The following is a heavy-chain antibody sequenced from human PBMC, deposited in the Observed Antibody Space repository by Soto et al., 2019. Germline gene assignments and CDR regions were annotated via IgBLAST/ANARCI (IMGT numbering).Heavy chain of an antibody. CDR2: TYYRSKCNN. CDR3: ARVLVVPAAMYNYYYGMVV. D-gene: IGHD2-2*01. V-gene: IGHV6-1*01. Sequence: KQSQTLSLTCAISGDSVSSNSAAWNWIRQSPSRGLEWLGRTYYRSKCNNDYAVSVKSRITINPVTSKNQFSLQLNSVTPEDTAVYCCARVLVVPAAMYNYYYGMVVWGQWTTVAVSS. J-gene: IGHJ6*02. CDR1: GDSVSSNSAA.